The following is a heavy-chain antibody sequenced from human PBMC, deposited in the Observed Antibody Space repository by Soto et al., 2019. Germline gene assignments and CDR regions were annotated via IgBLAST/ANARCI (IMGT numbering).Heavy chain of an antibody. D-gene: IGHD2-2*01. V-gene: IGHV3-23*01. J-gene: IGHJ4*02. CDR2: ISGSGGST. Sequence: EVQLLESGGGLVQPGGSLRLSCAASGFAFSSYAMSWVRHAPGKGLEWVSAISGSGGSTYYADSVKGRFTISRDNSKNTLYLQINSLRAEDTAVYYCAKVEVVPAAFDYWGQGTLVTVSS. CDR1: GFAFSSYA. CDR3: AKVEVVPAAFDY.